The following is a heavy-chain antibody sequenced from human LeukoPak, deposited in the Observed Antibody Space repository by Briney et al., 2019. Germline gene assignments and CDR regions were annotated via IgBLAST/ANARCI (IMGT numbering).Heavy chain of an antibody. CDR3: TTKYYYDSSGYYYFDY. J-gene: IGHJ4*02. D-gene: IGHD3-22*01. CDR2: IKSKTDGGTT. CDR1: GFTFSNAW. Sequence: GGSLRLSCAASGFTFSNAWMSWVRQAPGKGLEWVGRIKSKTDGGTTDYAAPVKGRFTISRDDSKNTLYLQMNSLKTEDTAVYYCTTKYYYDSSGYYYFDYWGQGTLVTVSS. V-gene: IGHV3-15*01.